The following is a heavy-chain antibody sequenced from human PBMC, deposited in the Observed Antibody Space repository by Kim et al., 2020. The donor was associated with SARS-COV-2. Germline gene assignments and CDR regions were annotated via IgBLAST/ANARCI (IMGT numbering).Heavy chain of an antibody. CDR3: ARGFFRDGFDV. CDR2: ISSDGSIT. D-gene: IGHD3-10*01. J-gene: IGHJ6*02. Sequence: GGSLRLSCAVSRFTFNNYWINWVRHAPGKGLVWVSRISSDGSITNYADSVKGRFTMSRDNAENTLYLQKNSLRAEDTAVYYYARGFFRDGFDVWGQGTTVTVSS. V-gene: IGHV3-74*01. CDR1: RFTFNNYW.